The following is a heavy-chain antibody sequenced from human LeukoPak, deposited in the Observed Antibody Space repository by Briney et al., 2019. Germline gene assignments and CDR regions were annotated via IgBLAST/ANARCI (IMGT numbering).Heavy chain of an antibody. D-gene: IGHD1-26*01. J-gene: IGHJ4*02. Sequence: SETLSLTCAVYGGSFSGYYWSWIRQPPGKGLEWVGEINHSGSADYSPSLKSRVTISVDTSKNQFSLKLSSVTAADTAVYFCARVRGPFDYWGQGTLVTVSS. V-gene: IGHV4-34*01. CDR3: ARVRGPFDY. CDR1: GGSFSGYY. CDR2: INHSGSA.